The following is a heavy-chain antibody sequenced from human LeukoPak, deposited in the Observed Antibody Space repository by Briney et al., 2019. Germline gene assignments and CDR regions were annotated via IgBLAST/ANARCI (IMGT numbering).Heavy chain of an antibody. D-gene: IGHD3-22*01. CDR3: ARVGYYYDSSGYYYYFDY. Sequence: PGGSLRLSCAASGFTFSSYSMNWVRQAPGKGLEWVSSISSSSSYIYYADSVKGRFTISRDNAKNSLYLQMNSLRAEYTAVYYCARVGYYYDSSGYYYYFDYWGQGTLVTVSS. CDR1: GFTFSSYS. J-gene: IGHJ4*02. CDR2: ISSSSSYI. V-gene: IGHV3-21*01.